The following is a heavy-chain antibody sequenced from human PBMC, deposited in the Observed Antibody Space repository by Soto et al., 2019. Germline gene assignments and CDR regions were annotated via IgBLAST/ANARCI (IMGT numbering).Heavy chain of an antibody. CDR2: ISSSGSTI. CDR3: ARARFDYGEYPAFDY. J-gene: IGHJ4*02. CDR1: GFTFSDYY. V-gene: IGHV3-11*01. D-gene: IGHD4-17*01. Sequence: QVQLVESGGGLVKPGGSLRLSCAASGFTFSDYYMSWIRHAPGKGLEWVSYISSSGSTIYYADSVKGRFTIYRYNAKNSMYLQMSSLRADDTAVYYCARARFDYGEYPAFDYWGQGTLVTVSS.